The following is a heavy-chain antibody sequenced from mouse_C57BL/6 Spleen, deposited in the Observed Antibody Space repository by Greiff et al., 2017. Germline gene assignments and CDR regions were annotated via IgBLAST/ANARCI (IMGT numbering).Heavy chain of an antibody. CDR2: ISSGSSSI. CDR3: ASPRATMVTTGFAY. Sequence: EVQGVESGGGLVKPGGSLKLSCAASGFTFSDYGMHWVRQAPETGLEWVAYISSGSSSIYYADTVKGRFTISRDNAKNTLFLQMTSLRSEDTSMFYCASPRATMVTTGFAYWGQGTLVTVSS. D-gene: IGHD2-2*01. V-gene: IGHV5-17*01. J-gene: IGHJ3*01. CDR1: GFTFSDYG.